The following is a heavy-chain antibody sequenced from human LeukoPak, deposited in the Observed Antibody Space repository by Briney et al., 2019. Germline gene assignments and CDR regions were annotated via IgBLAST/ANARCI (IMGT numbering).Heavy chain of an antibody. CDR1: GGSISSSSYY. V-gene: IGHV4-39*01. CDR3: ARHGISSGYYEGFFDY. J-gene: IGHJ4*02. D-gene: IGHD3-22*01. CDR2: IYYSGST. Sequence: SETLSLTCTVPGGSISSSSYYWGWIRQPPGKGREWIGSIYYSGSTYYNPSLKSRVTISVDTSKTQFSLKLSSVTAADTAVYYCARHGISSGYYEGFFDYWGQGTLVTVSS.